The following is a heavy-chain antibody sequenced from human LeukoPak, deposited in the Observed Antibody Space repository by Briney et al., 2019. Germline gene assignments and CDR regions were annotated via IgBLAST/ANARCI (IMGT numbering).Heavy chain of an antibody. V-gene: IGHV1-69*04. CDR1: GGTFSSYA. J-gene: IGHJ6*02. CDR3: AREYYYDSSGYYYYYYGMDV. Sequence: SVKVSCKASGGTFSSYAISWVRQAPGQGLEWMGRIIPILGIANYAQKFQGRVTITADKSTSTAYMELSSLRSEDTAVYYCAREYYYDSSGYYYYYYGMDVWGRGTTVTVSS. D-gene: IGHD3-22*01. CDR2: IIPILGIA.